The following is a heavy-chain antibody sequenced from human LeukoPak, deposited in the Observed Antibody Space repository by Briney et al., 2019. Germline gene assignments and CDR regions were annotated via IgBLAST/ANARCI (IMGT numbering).Heavy chain of an antibody. CDR3: ARGVIVVVPAAGFDP. V-gene: IGHV1-8*01. Sequence: ASVKVSCKASGYTFTSYDINWVRQATGQGLEWMGWMNPNSGNTGYVQKFQGRVTMTRNTSISTAYMELSSLRSEDTAVYYCARGVIVVVPAAGFDPWGQGTLVTVSS. D-gene: IGHD2-2*01. CDR1: GYTFTSYD. CDR2: MNPNSGNT. J-gene: IGHJ5*02.